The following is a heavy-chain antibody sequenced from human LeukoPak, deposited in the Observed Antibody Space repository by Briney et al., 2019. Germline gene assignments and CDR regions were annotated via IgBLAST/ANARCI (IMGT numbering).Heavy chain of an antibody. D-gene: IGHD3-3*01. CDR3: ARSLGEINDFWKFDP. Sequence: SETLSLTCTVSGGSISSYYWSWIRQPAGKGLEWIGRIYTSGSTNYNPSLKSRVTISVDTSKNQFSLKLSSVTAADTAVYYCARSLGEINDFWKFDPWGQGTLVTVSS. J-gene: IGHJ5*02. V-gene: IGHV4-4*07. CDR2: IYTSGST. CDR1: GGSISSYY.